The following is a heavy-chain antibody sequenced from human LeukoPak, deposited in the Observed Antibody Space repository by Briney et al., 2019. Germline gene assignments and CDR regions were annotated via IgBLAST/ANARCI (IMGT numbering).Heavy chain of an antibody. CDR3: PRDDGGPFDY. Sequence: GPPRLSCAASGFTLSSYWLSWVRQAPGKGLEWVANIKQDGSEKYYVDSVKGRFTISRDNAKNSLYLQMNSLRAEDTAVYYCPRDDGGPFDYWGQGTLVTVSS. D-gene: IGHD3-16*01. J-gene: IGHJ4*02. V-gene: IGHV3-7*01. CDR1: GFTLSSYW. CDR2: IKQDGSEK.